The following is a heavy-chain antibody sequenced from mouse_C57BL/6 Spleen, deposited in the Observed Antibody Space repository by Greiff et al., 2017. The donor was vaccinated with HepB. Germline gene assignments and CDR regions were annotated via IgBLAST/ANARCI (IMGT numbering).Heavy chain of an antibody. CDR3: ASPPAYYYGSFAY. V-gene: IGHV1-64*01. CDR2: IHPNSGST. Sequence: QVQLQQPGAELVKPGASVKLSCKASGYTFTSYWMHWVKQRPGQGLEWIGMIHPNSGSTNYNEKFKSKATLTVDKSSSTAYMQLSSLTSEDSAVYYCASPPAYYYGSFAYWGQGTLVTVSA. D-gene: IGHD1-1*01. J-gene: IGHJ3*01. CDR1: GYTFTSYW.